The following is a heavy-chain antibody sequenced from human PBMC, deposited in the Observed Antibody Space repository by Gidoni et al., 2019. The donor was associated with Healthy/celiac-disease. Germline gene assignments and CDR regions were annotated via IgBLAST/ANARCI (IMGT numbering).Heavy chain of an antibody. J-gene: IGHJ4*02. V-gene: IGHV4-34*01. Sequence: QVQLPQWGAGLLKPSETLSLTCAVYGGSFSGYYWSWIRQPPGKGLEWIGEINHSGSTNYNPSLKSRVTISVDTYKNQFSLKLRSVTAADTAVYYCARGRYYFDYWGQGTLVTVSS. CDR1: GGSFSGYY. CDR3: ARGRYYFDY. CDR2: INHSGST.